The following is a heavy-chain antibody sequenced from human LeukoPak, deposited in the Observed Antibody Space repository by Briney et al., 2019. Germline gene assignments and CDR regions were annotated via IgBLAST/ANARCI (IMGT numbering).Heavy chain of an antibody. J-gene: IGHJ4*02. Sequence: GGSLRLSCAASGFTFSSYSMNWVRQAPGKGLEWVSAISGSGGSTYYADSVKGRFTISRDNPKNTLYLQMNSLRAEDTAVYFCAKDFAAGGGTVFDYWGQGTLVTVSS. V-gene: IGHV3-23*01. CDR1: GFTFSSYS. CDR3: AKDFAAGGGTVFDY. CDR2: ISGSGGST. D-gene: IGHD6-13*01.